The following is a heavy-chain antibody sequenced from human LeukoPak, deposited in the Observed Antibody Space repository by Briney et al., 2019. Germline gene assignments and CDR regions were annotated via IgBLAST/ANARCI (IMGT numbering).Heavy chain of an antibody. CDR2: INHSGST. Sequence: SETLSLTCAVYGGSFSGYYWSWIRQPPGKGLEWIGEINHSGSTNYNPSLKSRVTISVDTSKNRFSLKLSSVTAADTAVYYCARVSITMVRGVIISGYYYYYMDVWGKGTTVTVSS. V-gene: IGHV4-34*01. D-gene: IGHD3-10*01. CDR1: GGSFSGYY. J-gene: IGHJ6*03. CDR3: ARVSITMVRGVIISGYYYYYMDV.